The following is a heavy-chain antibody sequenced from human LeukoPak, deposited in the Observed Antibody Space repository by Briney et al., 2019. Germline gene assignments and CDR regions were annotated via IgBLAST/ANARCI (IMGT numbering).Heavy chain of an antibody. D-gene: IGHD7-27*01. Sequence: PGGSLRLSCAASGFSFSSYRMNWVRQAPGKGLEWVSAISGSGGSTYYADSVKGRFTISRDNSKNTLYLQMNSLRAEDTAVYYCAKPPMGTRPEGWGQGTLVTVSS. CDR3: AKPPMGTRPEG. J-gene: IGHJ4*02. CDR2: ISGSGGST. CDR1: GFSFSSYR. V-gene: IGHV3-23*01.